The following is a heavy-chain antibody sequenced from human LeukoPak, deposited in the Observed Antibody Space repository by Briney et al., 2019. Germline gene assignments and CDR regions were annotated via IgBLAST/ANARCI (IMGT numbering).Heavy chain of an antibody. D-gene: IGHD3-9*01. CDR1: GGSFSGYF. CDR2: INHSGST. Sequence: SETLSLTCAVYGGSFSGYFWSWIRQPPGKGLEWIGEINHSGSTNYNPSLKSRVTISVDTSKNQFSLKLSSVTAADTAVYYCASTILTDYYYMDVWGKGTTVTVSS. V-gene: IGHV4-34*01. J-gene: IGHJ6*03. CDR3: ASTILTDYYYMDV.